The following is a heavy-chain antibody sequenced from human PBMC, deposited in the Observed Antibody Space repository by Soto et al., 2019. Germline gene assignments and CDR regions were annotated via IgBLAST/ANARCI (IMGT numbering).Heavy chain of an antibody. CDR2: IIPIFGTA. J-gene: IGHJ6*02. Sequence: SVKVSCKASGGTFSSYAISWVRQAPGQGLEWMGGIIPIFGTANYAQKFQGRVTITADKSTSTAYMELSSLRSEDTAVYYCARDQASYGYYYYGMDVWGQGTTVTVSS. CDR1: GGTFSSYA. D-gene: IGHD5-18*01. V-gene: IGHV1-69*06. CDR3: ARDQASYGYYYYGMDV.